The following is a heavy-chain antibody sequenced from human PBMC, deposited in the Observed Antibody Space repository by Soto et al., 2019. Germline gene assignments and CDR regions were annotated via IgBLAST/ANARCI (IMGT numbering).Heavy chain of an antibody. CDR1: GFSLSTSGVV. V-gene: IGHV2-5*02. CDR2: IYWDDDK. Sequence: QITLKESGPTLEKPTQTLTLTCTFSGFSLSTSGVVVGWIRQPPGKALEWLALIYWDDDKRYSPSLKSRLTITKDTSKNQVVLTTTNMDPVDTATYYCAHVYGGYDNFDYWGQGTLVTVSS. CDR3: AHVYGGYDNFDY. J-gene: IGHJ4*02. D-gene: IGHD5-12*01.